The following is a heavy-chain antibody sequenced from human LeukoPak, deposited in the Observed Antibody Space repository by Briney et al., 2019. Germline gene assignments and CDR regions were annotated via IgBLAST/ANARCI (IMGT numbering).Heavy chain of an antibody. CDR1: GFTFSSYS. V-gene: IGHV3-48*01. CDR2: INSSSGTI. J-gene: IGHJ4*02. Sequence: GGSLRLSCAASGFTFSSYSMNWVRQAPGKGLEWVSYINSSSGTIYYADSVKGRFTISRDNAKNSLYLQMNSLRAEDMAVYYCAREDGLTAPFDYWGQGTLVTVSS. D-gene: IGHD5-18*01. CDR3: AREDGLTAPFDY.